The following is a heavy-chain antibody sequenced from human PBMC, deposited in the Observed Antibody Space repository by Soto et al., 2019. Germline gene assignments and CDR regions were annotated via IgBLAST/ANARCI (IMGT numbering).Heavy chain of an antibody. CDR1: GFTFSDYY. CDR3: ARMPKTRMYFSSTSCYYELSRRGNYYYYMDV. CDR2: ISSSGSTI. V-gene: IGHV3-11*01. Sequence: PGGSLRLSCAASGFTFSDYYMSWIRQAPGKGLEWVSYISSSGSTIYYADSVKGRFTISRDNAKNSLYLQMNSLRAEDTAVYYCARMPKTRMYFSSTSCYYELSRRGNYYYYMDVWGKGTTVTAP. J-gene: IGHJ6*03. D-gene: IGHD2-2*01.